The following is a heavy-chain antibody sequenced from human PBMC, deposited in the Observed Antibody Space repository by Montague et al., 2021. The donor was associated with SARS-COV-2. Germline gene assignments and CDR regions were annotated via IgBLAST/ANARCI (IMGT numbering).Heavy chain of an antibody. V-gene: IGHV3-66*01. CDR1: GFTVSSNY. CDR2: IYSGGST. Sequence: SLRLSCAASGFTVSSNYMSWVRQAPGKGLEWVSVIYSGGSTNYADSVKGRFTISRDTSKNTLYLQMNSLRAEDTAVYYCARDPNQYVILTGSYRGYYAFDXWGQGTMATVSS. J-gene: IGHJ3*02. D-gene: IGHD3-9*01. CDR3: ARDPNQYVILTGSYRGYYAFDX.